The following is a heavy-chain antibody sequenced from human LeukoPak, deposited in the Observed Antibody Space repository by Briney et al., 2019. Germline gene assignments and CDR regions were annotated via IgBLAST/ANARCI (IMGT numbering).Heavy chain of an antibody. CDR2: INHSRST. J-gene: IGHJ5*02. CDR1: GGSFSGYY. V-gene: IGHV4-34*01. D-gene: IGHD3-16*02. CDR3: ARGARVYYDYVWGSYRRNNWFDP. Sequence: SETLSLTCAVYGGSFSGYYWSWIRQPPGKGLEWIGEINHSRSTNYNPSLKSRVTISVDTSKNQFSLKLSSVTAADTAVYYCARGARVYYDYVWGSYRRNNWFDPWGQGTLVTVSS.